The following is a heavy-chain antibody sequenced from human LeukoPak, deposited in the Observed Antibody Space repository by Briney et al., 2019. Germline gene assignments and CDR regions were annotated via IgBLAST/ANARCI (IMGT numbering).Heavy chain of an antibody. CDR1: GYTLTELS. D-gene: IGHD3-10*01. CDR2: FDPEDGET. Sequence: ASVKVSCKVSGYTLTELSMHWVRQAPGKGLEWMGGFDPEDGETIYAQKFQGRVTMTEDTSTDTAYMELSSLRSEDTAVYYCARDGKGFGELLPRIYYYYMDVWGKGTTVTISS. CDR3: ARDGKGFGELLPRIYYYYMDV. V-gene: IGHV1-24*01. J-gene: IGHJ6*03.